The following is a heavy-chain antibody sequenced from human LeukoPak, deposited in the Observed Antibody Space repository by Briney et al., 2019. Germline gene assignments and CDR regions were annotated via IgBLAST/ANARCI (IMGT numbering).Heavy chain of an antibody. CDR1: GFTFSDHH. J-gene: IGHJ4*02. D-gene: IGHD3-22*01. V-gene: IGHV3-72*01. CDR3: TRIVYSGSSGYYPDH. Sequence: GGSLRLSCAASGFTFSDHHMDWVRQAPGKGLEWIGRSRNKDRGYSTVYAASVKGRFTISRDEPKNSLYLQMNSLKTEDTAVYYCTRIVYSGSSGYYPDHWGQGTLVTVSS. CDR2: SRNKDRGYST.